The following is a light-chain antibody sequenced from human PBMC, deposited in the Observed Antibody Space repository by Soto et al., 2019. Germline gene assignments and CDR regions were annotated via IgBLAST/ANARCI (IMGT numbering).Light chain of an antibody. CDR3: QQYGSSLFT. Sequence: EIVLTQSPGTLSLSPGERATLSCRASQSVSSSYLAWYQQKPGQAPRLLIYGASSRATGTPDRFSGSGSGNDFTLTISRLEHEDSAVYYCQQYGSSLFTFRPGTQVDIK. CDR2: GAS. V-gene: IGKV3-20*01. CDR1: QSVSSSY. J-gene: IGKJ3*01.